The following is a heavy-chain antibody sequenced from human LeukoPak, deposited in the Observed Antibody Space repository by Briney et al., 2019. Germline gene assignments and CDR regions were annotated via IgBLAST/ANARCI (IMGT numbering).Heavy chain of an antibody. CDR3: ATLGWTAPDY. CDR2: ISSSGSTI. Sequence: PGGSLRLSCAASGFTVSSNYMNWVRQAPGKGLEWVSYISSSGSTIYYADSVKGRFTISGDNAKNSLYLQMNSLRAEDTAVYYCATLGWTAPDYWGQGTLVTVSS. CDR1: GFTVSSNY. D-gene: IGHD3/OR15-3a*01. V-gene: IGHV3-48*03. J-gene: IGHJ4*02.